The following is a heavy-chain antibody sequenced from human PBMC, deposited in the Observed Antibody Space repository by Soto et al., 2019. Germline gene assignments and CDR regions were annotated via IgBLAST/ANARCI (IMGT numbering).Heavy chain of an antibody. CDR3: ARVIAASGTSYYFDY. J-gene: IGHJ4*02. CDR2: IYYSGST. Sequence: SETLSLTCTVSGGSISTDGYYWSWIRQHPGKGLEWIGYIYYSGSTYYNPSLKSRVTISVDTSKNQFSLKLSSATAADTAVYYCARVIAASGTSYYFDYWGQGTVVTVSS. V-gene: IGHV4-31*03. D-gene: IGHD6-25*01. CDR1: GGSISTDGYY.